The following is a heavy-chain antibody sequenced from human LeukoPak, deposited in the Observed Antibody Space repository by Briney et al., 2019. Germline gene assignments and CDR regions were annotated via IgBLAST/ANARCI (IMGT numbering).Heavy chain of an antibody. Sequence: GGSLRLSCSASGFTFSTYSMHWVRQAPGKGREGWAVITYDGSNKYYADFVKGRFTISRDNSKNTLYLRMNSLRAEDTVVYCCARDWGTRGYSYGVDYWGRGTLVTVSS. D-gene: IGHD5-18*01. V-gene: IGHV3-30*04. CDR2: ITYDGSNK. J-gene: IGHJ4*02. CDR1: GFTFSTYS. CDR3: ARDWGTRGYSYGVDY.